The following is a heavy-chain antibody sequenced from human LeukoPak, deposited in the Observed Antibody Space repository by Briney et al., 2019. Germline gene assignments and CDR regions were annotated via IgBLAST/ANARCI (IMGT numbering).Heavy chain of an antibody. J-gene: IGHJ4*02. CDR2: INHSGST. V-gene: IGHV4-34*01. CDR1: GGSFSGYY. Sequence: SETLSLTCAVYGGSFSGYYWSWIRQPPGKGLEWIGEINHSGSTNYNPSLKSRVTIPVDTSKNQFSLKLSSVTAADTAVYYCARLGPRYYYGSGSYYKGKTRGAYYFDYWGQGTLVTVSS. D-gene: IGHD3-10*01. CDR3: ARLGPRYYYGSGSYYKGKTRGAYYFDY.